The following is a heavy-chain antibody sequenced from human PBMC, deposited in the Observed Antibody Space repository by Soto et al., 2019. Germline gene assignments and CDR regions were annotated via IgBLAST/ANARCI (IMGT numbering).Heavy chain of an antibody. CDR3: ARVQKPTNSGYDYLVFWYFDL. CDR1: GYCISSGYY. D-gene: IGHD5-12*01. J-gene: IGHJ2*01. V-gene: IGHV4-38-2*01. Sequence: SESLSLTSAVSGYCISSGYYWGWIRQPPGKGLEWIGSIYHSGSTYYNPSLKSRVTISVDTSKNQFSLKLSSVTAADTAVYYCARVQKPTNSGYDYLVFWYFDLWGRGTLVTVSS. CDR2: IYHSGST.